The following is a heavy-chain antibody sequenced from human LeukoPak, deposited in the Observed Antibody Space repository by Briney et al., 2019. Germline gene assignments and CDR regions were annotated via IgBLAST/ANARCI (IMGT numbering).Heavy chain of an antibody. CDR3: ASSPEGYFDY. V-gene: IGHV4-34*01. CDR1: GGSFSGYY. D-gene: IGHD1-14*01. Sequence: PSETLSLTCAVYGGSFSGYYWSWIRQPPGKGLEWIGEINHSGSTNYNPSLKSRVTISVDTSKNQFSLQLNSVTPEDTAVYYCASSPEGYFDYWGQGTLVTVSS. J-gene: IGHJ4*02. CDR2: INHSGST.